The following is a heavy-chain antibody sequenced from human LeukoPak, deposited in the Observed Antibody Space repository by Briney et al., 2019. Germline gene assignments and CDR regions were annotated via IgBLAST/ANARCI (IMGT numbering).Heavy chain of an antibody. D-gene: IGHD6-6*01. CDR2: IKQDGSEK. V-gene: IGHV3-7*01. Sequence: GGSLRLSCAASGFTFSSYWMSWVRQAPGKGREWVANIKQDGSEKYYVDSVKGRFTISRDNAKNSLYLQMNSLRAEDTAVYYWAREPTARQVKNYYYYYMDVWGKGTTVTVSS. CDR3: AREPTARQVKNYYYYYMDV. J-gene: IGHJ6*03. CDR1: GFTFSSYW.